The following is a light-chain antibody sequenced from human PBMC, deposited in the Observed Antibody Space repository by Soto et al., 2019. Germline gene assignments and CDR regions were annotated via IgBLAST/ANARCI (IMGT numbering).Light chain of an antibody. V-gene: IGLV2-11*01. J-gene: IGLJ1*01. CDR2: DVN. Sequence: QSALTQVRSVSGSPGHSVTISCTGTSSDVGGYNYVSWYQQHPGKAPKLVIFDVNKRPSGVPDRFSGSKSANTASLTISGLQADDEADYYCCSYTASHTYVFGTGTKVTVL. CDR1: SSDVGGYNY. CDR3: CSYTASHTYV.